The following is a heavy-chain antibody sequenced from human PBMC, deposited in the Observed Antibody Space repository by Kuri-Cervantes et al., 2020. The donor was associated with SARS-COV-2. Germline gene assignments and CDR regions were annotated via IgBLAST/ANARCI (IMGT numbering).Heavy chain of an antibody. Sequence: ASVKVSCKASGYTFTGYYMHWVRQAPGQGLEWMGWINPNSGGTNYAQKFQGRVTMTRDTSISTAYMELSRLRSEDTAVYYCARDTGCSSTSCYGDPYNWFDPWGQGTLVTVSS. CDR1: GYTFTGYY. CDR3: ARDTGCSSTSCYGDPYNWFDP. D-gene: IGHD2-2*01. CDR2: INPNSGGT. V-gene: IGHV1-2*02. J-gene: IGHJ5*02.